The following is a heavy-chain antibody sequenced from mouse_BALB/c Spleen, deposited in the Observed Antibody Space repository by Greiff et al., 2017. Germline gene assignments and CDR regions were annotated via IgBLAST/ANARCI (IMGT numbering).Heavy chain of an antibody. CDR2: INPSNGRT. V-gene: IGHV1S81*02. CDR1: GYTFTSYW. Sequence: VQLQQSGAELVKPGASVKLSCKASGYTFTSYWMHWVKQRPGQGLEWIGEINPSNGRTNYNEKFKSKATLTVDKSSSTAYMQLSSLTSEDSAVYYCARRGNWYFDVWGAGTAVTVSS. CDR3: ARRGNWYFDV. J-gene: IGHJ1*01.